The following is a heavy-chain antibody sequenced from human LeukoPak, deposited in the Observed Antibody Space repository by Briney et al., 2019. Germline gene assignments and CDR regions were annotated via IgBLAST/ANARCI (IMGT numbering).Heavy chain of an antibody. J-gene: IGHJ6*03. CDR3: ARDGAILGGDYYYYMDV. CDR2: IRYDGSNK. CDR1: GFTFSSYG. Sequence: GGSLRLSCAASGFTFSSYGMHWVRQAPGKGLEWVAFIRYDGSNKYYADSVKGRFTISRHNSKNTLYLQMNSLRAEDTAVYYCARDGAILGGDYYYYMDVWGKGTTVTVSS. V-gene: IGHV3-30*02. D-gene: IGHD3-10*01.